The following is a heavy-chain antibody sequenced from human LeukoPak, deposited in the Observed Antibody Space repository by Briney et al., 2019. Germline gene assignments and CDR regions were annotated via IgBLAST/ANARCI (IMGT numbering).Heavy chain of an antibody. J-gene: IGHJ4*02. D-gene: IGHD3-22*01. V-gene: IGHV3-9*03. Sequence: GGSLRLSCAASGFTFDDYAMHWVRQAPGKGLEWVSGISWNSGSIGYADFVKGRFTISRDNAKNSLYLQMNSLRPEDMALYYCVKSIYYDSSGPFDYWGQGTLVTVSS. CDR1: GFTFDDYA. CDR3: VKSIYYDSSGPFDY. CDR2: ISWNSGSI.